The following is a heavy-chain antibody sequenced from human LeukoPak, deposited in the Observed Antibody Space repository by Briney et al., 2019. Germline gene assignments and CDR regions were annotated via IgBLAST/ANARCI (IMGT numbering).Heavy chain of an antibody. J-gene: IGHJ4*02. CDR3: VSFYETY. CDR1: GNYW. Sequence: GGSLRLSCAAPGNYWMHWVRQAPGKGLVWVSHINSDGSWTSYADSVKGRFTISKDNAKNTVYLQMNNLRAEDTAVYYCVSFYETYWGRGTLVTVSS. D-gene: IGHD2-2*01. V-gene: IGHV3-74*01. CDR2: INSDGSWT.